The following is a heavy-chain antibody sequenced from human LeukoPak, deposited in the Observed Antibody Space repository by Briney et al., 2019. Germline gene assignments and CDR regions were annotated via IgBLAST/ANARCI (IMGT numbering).Heavy chain of an antibody. CDR1: GVSFSGYY. Sequence: SETLSLTCSVYGVSFSGYYWSWIRQPPGKGLEWIGEINDGGSTNYNSSLKSRVTVSVDTSKNQFSLKLSSVTAADTAVYYCARGPYYDILTGYPRPFDYWGQGTLVTVSS. D-gene: IGHD3-9*01. CDR2: INDGGST. J-gene: IGHJ4*02. CDR3: ARGPYYDILTGYPRPFDY. V-gene: IGHV4-34*01.